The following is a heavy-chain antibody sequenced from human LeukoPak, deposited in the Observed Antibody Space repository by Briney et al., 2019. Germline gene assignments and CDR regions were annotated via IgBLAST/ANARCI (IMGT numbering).Heavy chain of an antibody. J-gene: IGHJ5*02. CDR3: AKDFYGSGWHLYNWFDP. D-gene: IGHD6-19*01. Sequence: GGSLRLSCAASGFTFSNYAMSWVRQAPGKGLEWVSAISGSGGTTYYADSVKGRFTISRDNSKNTLYLQMNSLRAEDTAVYYCAKDFYGSGWHLYNWFDPWGQGTLVTVSS. V-gene: IGHV3-23*01. CDR1: GFTFSNYA. CDR2: ISGSGGTT.